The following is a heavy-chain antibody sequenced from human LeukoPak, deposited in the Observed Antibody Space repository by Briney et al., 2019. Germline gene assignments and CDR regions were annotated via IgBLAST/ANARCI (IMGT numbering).Heavy chain of an antibody. CDR3: ARHSGYHSTMYLDY. CDR2: VTAIFRTT. J-gene: IGHJ4*02. Sequence: GSSVKVSCKASGDTFSSYAISWVRQAPGQGLEWMGGVTAIFRTTNYAQKFQGRVTITADESMSTVYMELSSLRSEDTAVYYCARHSGYHSTMYLDYWGQGTLVTVSS. CDR1: GDTFSSYA. V-gene: IGHV1-69*01. D-gene: IGHD3-22*01.